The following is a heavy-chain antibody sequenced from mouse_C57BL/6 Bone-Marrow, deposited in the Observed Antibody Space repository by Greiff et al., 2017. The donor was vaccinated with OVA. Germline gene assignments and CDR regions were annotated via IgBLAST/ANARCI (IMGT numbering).Heavy chain of an antibody. CDR1: GFTFSDFY. J-gene: IGHJ1*03. Sequence: EVMLVESGGGLVQPGRSLRLSCATSGFTFSDFYMEWVRQAPGKGLEWIAASRNKANDYTTKYSASVKGRFIVSRDTSQSILYLQMNALIAEDTAIDYWGRGDSYWYFDVVGTGTTVTVAS. CDR2: SRNKANDYTT. V-gene: IGHV7-1*01. CDR3: GRGDSYWYFDV.